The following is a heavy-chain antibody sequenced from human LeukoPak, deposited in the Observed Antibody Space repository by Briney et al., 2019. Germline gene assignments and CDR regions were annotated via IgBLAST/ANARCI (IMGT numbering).Heavy chain of an antibody. V-gene: IGHV1-69*06. CDR3: ARDRHYYDSSGPRAFDI. J-gene: IGHJ3*02. CDR2: IIPIFGTA. D-gene: IGHD3-22*01. CDR1: GGTFSSYA. Sequence: ASVKVSCKASGGTFSSYAISWVRQAPGQGLEWMGGIIPIFGTANYAQKFQGRVTITADKSTSTAYMELSSLRAEDTAVYYCARDRHYYDSSGPRAFDIWGQGTMVTVSS.